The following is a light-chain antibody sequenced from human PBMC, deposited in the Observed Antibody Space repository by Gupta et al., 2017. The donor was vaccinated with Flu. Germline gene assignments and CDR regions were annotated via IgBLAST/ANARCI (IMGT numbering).Light chain of an antibody. CDR3: QVWESSSDHPGV. J-gene: IGLJ3*02. V-gene: IGLV3-21*02. CDR1: NIGSKS. Sequence: SYVLTQPPSVSVAPGQTARITCGGNNIGSKSVHWYQHKPGQAPVVVVCDDSDRPSGSPERFSGSNSGNTATLTISRVEAGEEADYYCQVWESSSDHPGVFGGGTKLTVL. CDR2: DDS.